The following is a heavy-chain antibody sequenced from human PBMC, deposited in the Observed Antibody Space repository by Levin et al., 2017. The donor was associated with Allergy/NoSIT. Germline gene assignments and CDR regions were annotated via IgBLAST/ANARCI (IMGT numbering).Heavy chain of an antibody. Sequence: LSLTCAVSGFPFSSFGMHWVRQAPGKGLEWVAVISYDGNDKYYADSVKGRFTISRDNPKNTLYLQMNSLRTEDTAVYYCVKDIVFGTSSWALDYWGQGTLVTVSS. D-gene: IGHD6-13*01. CDR3: VKDIVFGTSSWALDY. J-gene: IGHJ4*02. CDR2: ISYDGNDK. CDR1: GFPFSSFG. V-gene: IGHV3-30*18.